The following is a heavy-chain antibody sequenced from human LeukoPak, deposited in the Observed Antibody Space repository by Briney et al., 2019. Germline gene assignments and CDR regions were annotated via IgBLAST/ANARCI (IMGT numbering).Heavy chain of an antibody. V-gene: IGHV4-61*01. D-gene: IGHD2-21*02. Sequence: PSETLSLTCTVSGGSVSSGSYYWSWIRQPPGKGLEWIGYIYYSGSTNYNPSLKSRVTISVDTSKNQFSLKLSSVTAADTAVYYCAREDCGGDCYSRSDDAFDIWGQGTMVTASS. CDR3: AREDCGGDCYSRSDDAFDI. CDR2: IYYSGST. CDR1: GGSVSSGSYY. J-gene: IGHJ3*02.